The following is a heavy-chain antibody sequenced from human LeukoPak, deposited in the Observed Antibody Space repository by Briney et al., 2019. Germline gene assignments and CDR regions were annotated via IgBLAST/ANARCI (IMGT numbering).Heavy chain of an antibody. CDR1: GFTFDDYA. Sequence: GRSLRLSCAAPGFTFDDYAMHRVRHAPGGGLEWVSGISWNSGSIGYADSVKGRFTISRDNAKNSLYLQMNSLRAEDTALYYCAKGSDYVWGSYRYRDYFDYWGQGTLVTVSS. V-gene: IGHV3-9*01. CDR2: ISWNSGSI. J-gene: IGHJ4*02. CDR3: AKGSDYVWGSYRYRDYFDY. D-gene: IGHD3-16*02.